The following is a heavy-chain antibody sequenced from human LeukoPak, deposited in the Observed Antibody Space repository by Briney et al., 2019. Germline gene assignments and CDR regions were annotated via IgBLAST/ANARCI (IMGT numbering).Heavy chain of an antibody. V-gene: IGHV1-24*01. D-gene: IGHD6-13*01. CDR1: GYSLAELS. J-gene: IGHJ4*02. CDR3: ATDRSEITAGDTRFDY. Sequence: ASVKVSCKVSGYSLAELSMHWARQPPGKGLEWMGCFVGEHGKTIYAQKFQGRLSMTEDTSTDTAYMELYGLRSDDTAVYFCATDRSEITAGDTRFDYWGQGSLVTVSS. CDR2: FVGEHGKT.